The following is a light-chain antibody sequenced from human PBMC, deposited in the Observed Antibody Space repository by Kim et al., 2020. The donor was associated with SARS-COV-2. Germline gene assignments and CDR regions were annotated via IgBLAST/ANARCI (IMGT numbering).Light chain of an antibody. V-gene: IGLV1-47*01. CDR3: AAWDDRLSGWV. Sequence: ELTQPPSASGTPGRRVTISCSGSSSNIGSNYVYWYQQLPGTAPKLLIYRNNQRPSGVPDRFSGSKSGTSASLAISGLRSEDEADYYCAAWDDRLSGWVFGGGTQLTVL. CDR1: SSNIGSNY. J-gene: IGLJ3*02. CDR2: RNN.